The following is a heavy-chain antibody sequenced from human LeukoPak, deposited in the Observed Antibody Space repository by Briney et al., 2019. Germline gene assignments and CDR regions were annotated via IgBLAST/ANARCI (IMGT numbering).Heavy chain of an antibody. Sequence: GASVKVSCKASGYTFTSYGISWVRQAPGQGLEWMGWISAYNGNTNYAQKLQGRVTMTTDTSTSTVYMELRSLRSDDTAVYYCARGGSPHSIAAARLYYYYMDVWGKGTTVTVSS. V-gene: IGHV1-18*01. CDR1: GYTFTSYG. CDR2: ISAYNGNT. CDR3: ARGGSPHSIAAARLYYYYMDV. D-gene: IGHD6-13*01. J-gene: IGHJ6*03.